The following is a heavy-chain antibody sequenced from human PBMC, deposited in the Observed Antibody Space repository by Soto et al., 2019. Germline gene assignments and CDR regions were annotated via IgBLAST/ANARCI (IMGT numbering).Heavy chain of an antibody. D-gene: IGHD2-15*01. Sequence: QVQLQESGPGLVRPSQTLSLICTVSGGSINSGDSYWNWIRQHPEKGLEWLGYINYRGSTFYNPSLMSRIIISVDTSKNQFSLKLSSVTAADTAVYYCARDAPGVAPYWGQGTLVTVSS. CDR2: INYRGST. CDR3: ARDAPGVAPY. J-gene: IGHJ4*02. V-gene: IGHV4-31*03. CDR1: GGSINSGDSY.